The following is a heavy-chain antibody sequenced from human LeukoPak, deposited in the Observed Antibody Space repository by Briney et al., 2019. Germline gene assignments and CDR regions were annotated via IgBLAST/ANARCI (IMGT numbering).Heavy chain of an antibody. Sequence: PSETLSLTCAVSGYSISSGYHWGWIRQPPGKGLEWIGSMYHNRGTYYNPSLKSRVTISMDTSKNQFSLRLSSVTAADTAVYYCASYYASGVSAYDYFGMDVWGKGTTVTVSS. CDR1: GYSISSGYH. CDR3: ASYYASGVSAYDYFGMDV. CDR2: MYHNRGT. D-gene: IGHD3-10*01. V-gene: IGHV4-38-2*01. J-gene: IGHJ6*04.